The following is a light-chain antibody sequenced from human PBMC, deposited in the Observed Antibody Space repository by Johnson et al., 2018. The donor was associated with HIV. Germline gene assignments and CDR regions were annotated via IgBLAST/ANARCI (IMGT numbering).Light chain of an antibody. Sequence: QSVLTQPPSVSAAPGQKVTISCSGSSSSIGNNYVSWYQQLPGTAPKLLIYENNKRPSGIPDRFSASKSGTSATLDITGLQTGDEADYYCGTWDSSLSAHYVFGTGTKITVV. CDR2: ENN. J-gene: IGLJ1*01. CDR3: GTWDSSLSAHYV. CDR1: SSSIGNNY. V-gene: IGLV1-51*02.